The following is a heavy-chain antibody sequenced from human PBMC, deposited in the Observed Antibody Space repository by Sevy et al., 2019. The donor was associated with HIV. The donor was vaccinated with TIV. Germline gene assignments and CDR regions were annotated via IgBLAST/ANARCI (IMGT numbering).Heavy chain of an antibody. Sequence: SETLSLTCTVSGGSISSYYWSWIRQPAGKGLEWIGRIYTSGSTNYNPALKSRVTMSVDTSKNQFSLKLSSVTAADTAVYYCARVRWELRGTGYFDYWGQGTLVTVSS. CDR2: IYTSGST. CDR1: GGSISSYY. CDR3: ARVRWELRGTGYFDY. D-gene: IGHD1-26*01. J-gene: IGHJ4*02. V-gene: IGHV4-4*07.